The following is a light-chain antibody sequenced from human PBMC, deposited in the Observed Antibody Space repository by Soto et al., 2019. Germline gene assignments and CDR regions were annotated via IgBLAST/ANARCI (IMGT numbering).Light chain of an antibody. V-gene: IGKV3-20*01. CDR3: QQYGSPPT. J-gene: IGKJ1*01. CDR2: GAS. CDR1: QSVRSN. Sequence: EIVITRSPTTLSVSPGERATPSCRASQSVRSNLAWYQQKPGQAPRVLIYGASSRATGIPDRFSGSGSGTDFTLSISRMEPEDFAVDYCQQYGSPPTFGQGTKVDIK.